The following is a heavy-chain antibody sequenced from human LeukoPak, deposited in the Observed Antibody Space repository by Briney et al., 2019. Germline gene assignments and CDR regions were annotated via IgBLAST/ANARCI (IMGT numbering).Heavy chain of an antibody. Sequence: GGSLRLSCAASGFTVSSTYMSWVRQAPGKGLEWVAVISYDGSYKYYADSVKGRFTISRDNSKNTLYLQMDTLRTEDTAVFYCAKGTGNWYFDLWGRGTLVTVSS. D-gene: IGHD1/OR15-1a*01. CDR1: GFTVSSTY. CDR3: AKGTGNWYFDL. V-gene: IGHV3-30*18. J-gene: IGHJ2*01. CDR2: ISYDGSYK.